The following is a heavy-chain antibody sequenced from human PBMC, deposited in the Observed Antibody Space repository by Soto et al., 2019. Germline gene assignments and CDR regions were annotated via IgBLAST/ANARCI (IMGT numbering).Heavy chain of an antibody. D-gene: IGHD2-8*01. Sequence: EVHLVESGGGLVKPGGSLRLSCSASGFLFSAYTMNWVRQAPGKGLEWVSSITSTSGDISYIDSVTGRFTMSRDNAKNSVFLQMNSLRAEDTAVYYCTRDRSPGMHFPDFDSWGQGTQVTVSS. V-gene: IGHV3-21*06. CDR3: TRDRSPGMHFPDFDS. CDR2: ITSTSGDI. J-gene: IGHJ4*02. CDR1: GFLFSAYT.